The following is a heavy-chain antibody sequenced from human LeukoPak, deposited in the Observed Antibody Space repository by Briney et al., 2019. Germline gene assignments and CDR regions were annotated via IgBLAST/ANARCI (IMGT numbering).Heavy chain of an antibody. CDR2: ISYDGSKK. D-gene: IGHD6-13*01. CDR3: ASGYNSNWCWGGIDF. CDR1: GFTFSGFG. J-gene: IGHJ4*02. Sequence: GGSLRLSCAASGFTFSGFGMHWVRQAPGKGLEWVAVISYDGSKKYYADSVKGRCTISRDKSNNTLYLQMNSLRAEDTAVYYCASGYNSNWCWGGIDFWGQGTLVTVSS. V-gene: IGHV3-30*03.